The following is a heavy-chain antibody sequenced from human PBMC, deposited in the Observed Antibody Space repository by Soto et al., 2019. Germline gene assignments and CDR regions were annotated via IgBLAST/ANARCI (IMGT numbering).Heavy chain of an antibody. Sequence: GGSLRLSCAASGFTFSSYSMNWVRQAPGKGLEWVSSISSSSSYIYYADSVKGRFTISRDNAKNSLYLQMNSLRAEDTAVYYCARDRWVAARGSLVDNNWFDPWGQGTLVTVSS. D-gene: IGHD6-6*01. CDR3: ARDRWVAARGSLVDNNWFDP. V-gene: IGHV3-21*01. CDR2: ISSSSSYI. J-gene: IGHJ5*02. CDR1: GFTFSSYS.